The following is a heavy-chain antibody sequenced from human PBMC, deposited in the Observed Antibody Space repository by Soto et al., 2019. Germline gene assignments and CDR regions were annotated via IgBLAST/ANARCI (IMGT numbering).Heavy chain of an antibody. D-gene: IGHD3-3*01. CDR3: ARHPTYYDFWSGQYYYYMDV. J-gene: IGHJ6*03. CDR2: IYYSGST. CDR1: GGSISSSSYY. Sequence: LSLTCTVSGGSISSSSYYWGWIRQPPGKGLEWIGSIYYSGSTYYNPSLKSRVTISVDTSKNQFSLKLSSVTAADTAVYYCARHPTYYDFWSGQYYYYMDVWGKGT. V-gene: IGHV4-39*01.